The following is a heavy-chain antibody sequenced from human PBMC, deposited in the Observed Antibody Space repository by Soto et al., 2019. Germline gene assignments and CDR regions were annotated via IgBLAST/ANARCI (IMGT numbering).Heavy chain of an antibody. J-gene: IGHJ6*02. V-gene: IGHV3-33*01. CDR3: ARALSSYGMDV. D-gene: IGHD6-13*01. Sequence: PGGYLRLSCAASGFTFSSYGLHWVRQAPGTGLEWVAVIWYDGSNKYYADSVKGRFTISRDNSKNTLYLQMNSLRAEDTAVYYCARALSSYGMDVWGQGTTVTVSS. CDR1: GFTFSSYG. CDR2: IWYDGSNK.